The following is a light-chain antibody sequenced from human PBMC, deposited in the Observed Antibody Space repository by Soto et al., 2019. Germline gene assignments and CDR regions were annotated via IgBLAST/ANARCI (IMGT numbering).Light chain of an antibody. J-gene: IGLJ2*01. Sequence: QSALTQPASVSGSPGQSITISCTGTSSDVGGYNYVSWYQQHPGKAPKLMIYDVSNRPSGVSNRFSGSKSGDTASLTISGLQAEDEADYYCSSYTSSSTLIEFGGGTRSPS. V-gene: IGLV2-14*01. CDR3: SSYTSSSTLIE. CDR1: SSDVGGYNY. CDR2: DVS.